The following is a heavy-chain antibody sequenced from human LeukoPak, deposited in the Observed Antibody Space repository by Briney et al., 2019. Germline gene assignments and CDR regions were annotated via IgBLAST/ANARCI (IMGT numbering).Heavy chain of an antibody. CDR3: ARGYGGNPGYFDY. J-gene: IGHJ4*02. Sequence: SETLSLTCTVSGGSISSSSYYWSWIRQPPGKGLEWIGEINHSGSTNYNPSLKSRVTISVDTSKNQFSLKLSSVTAADTAVYCCARGYGGNPGYFDYWGQGTLVTVSS. CDR2: INHSGST. D-gene: IGHD4-23*01. CDR1: GGSISSSSYY. V-gene: IGHV4-39*07.